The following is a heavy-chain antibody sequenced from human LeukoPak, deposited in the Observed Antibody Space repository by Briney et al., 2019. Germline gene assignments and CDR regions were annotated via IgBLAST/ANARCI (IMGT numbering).Heavy chain of an antibody. V-gene: IGHV3-23*01. D-gene: IGHD5-24*01. CDR3: AKDPRRGDGYIYYFDY. J-gene: IGHJ4*02. CDR1: RFTFSSYA. Sequence: GGSLRLSCAASRFTFSSYAMSWVRQAPGKGLEWVSAISGSGGSTYYADSVKGRFTISRDNSKNTLYLQMNSLRAEDTAVYYCAKDPRRGDGYIYYFDYWGQGTLVTVSS. CDR2: ISGSGGST.